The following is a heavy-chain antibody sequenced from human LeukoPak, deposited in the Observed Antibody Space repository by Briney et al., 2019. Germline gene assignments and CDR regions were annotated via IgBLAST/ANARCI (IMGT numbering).Heavy chain of an antibody. V-gene: IGHV3-33*01. Sequence: GGSLRLSCAASGFTFSSYGMHWVRQAPGKGLEWVAVIWYDGSNKYYADSVKGRFTISRDNSKNTLYLQMNSLRAEDTAVYYCARERGLGDQLLPYSDYWGQGTLVTVSS. D-gene: IGHD2-2*01. CDR1: GFTFSSYG. CDR3: ARERGLGDQLLPYSDY. J-gene: IGHJ4*02. CDR2: IWYDGSNK.